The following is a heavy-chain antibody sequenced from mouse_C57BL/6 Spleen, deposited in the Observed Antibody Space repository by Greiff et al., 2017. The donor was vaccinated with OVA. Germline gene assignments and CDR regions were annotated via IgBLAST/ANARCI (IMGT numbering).Heavy chain of an antibody. CDR2: IYPSDSET. CDR1: GYTFTSYW. CDR3: ANGYDAPQGCFDV. J-gene: IGHJ1*03. V-gene: IGHV1-61*01. D-gene: IGHD2-2*01. Sequence: QVQLQQPGAELVRPGSSVKLSCKASGYTFTSYWMDWVKQRPGQGLEWIGNIYPSDSETHYNQKFKDKATLTVDKSSSTAYMQLSSLTSEDSAVYYCANGYDAPQGCFDVWGTGTTVTVSS.